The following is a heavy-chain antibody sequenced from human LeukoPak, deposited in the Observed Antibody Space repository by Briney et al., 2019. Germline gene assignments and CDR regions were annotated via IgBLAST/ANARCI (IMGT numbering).Heavy chain of an antibody. CDR3: ARDDPVSGTEWLVPSDY. CDR1: GFTFSSFG. J-gene: IGHJ4*02. Sequence: GGSLRLSCEGSGFTFSSFGMSWVRQAPGKGLEWVSSISGSGGSPYYADSVKGRSTISRDNSKNTLYLQMNSLRAEDTAVYYCARDDPVSGTEWLVPSDYWGQGTLVTVSS. V-gene: IGHV3-23*01. D-gene: IGHD6-19*01. CDR2: ISGSGGSP.